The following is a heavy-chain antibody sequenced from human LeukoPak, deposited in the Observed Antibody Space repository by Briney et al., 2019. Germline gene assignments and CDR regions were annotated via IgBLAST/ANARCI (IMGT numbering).Heavy chain of an antibody. V-gene: IGHV4-38-2*01. J-gene: IGHJ4*02. Sequence: SETLSLTCAVSGYSISSGYYWGWVRQAPGKGLEWIGSIYHTGSTDYNPSLKSRLTISVDMSKNQFSLNLRSVTAADTAVYYCARDKDDYVWGTYRWWGQGMLVTVSS. CDR2: IYHTGST. CDR3: ARDKDDYVWGTYRW. D-gene: IGHD3-16*02. CDR1: GYSISSGYY.